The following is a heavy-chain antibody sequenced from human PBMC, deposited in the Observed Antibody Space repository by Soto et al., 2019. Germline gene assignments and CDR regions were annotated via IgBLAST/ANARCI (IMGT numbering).Heavy chain of an antibody. Sequence: GSLRLSCAASGVTFSSYWMHWVRQAPGKGLVWVSRINSDGSSTSYADSVKGRFTISRDNAKNTLYLQMNSLRAEDTAVYYCAREIGDTWFDPWGQGTLVTVSS. CDR2: INSDGSST. CDR3: AREIGDTWFDP. V-gene: IGHV3-74*01. CDR1: GVTFSSYW. D-gene: IGHD3-16*01. J-gene: IGHJ5*02.